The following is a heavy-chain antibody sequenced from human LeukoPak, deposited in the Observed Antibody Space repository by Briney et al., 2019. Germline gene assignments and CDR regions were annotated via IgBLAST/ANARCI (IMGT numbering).Heavy chain of an antibody. CDR3: AKRGVVVRVVLVGFHKEAYYFDS. J-gene: IGHJ4*02. Sequence: GGSLRLSCAASGFTFSSHAMTWVRQASGKGLEWVAGVSDSGGRTNYADSVRGRFTISRDNSRNTLYLQMNSLRAEDTAVYFCAKRGVVVRVVLVGFHKEAYYFDSWGREPWSPSPQ. D-gene: IGHD3-10*01. V-gene: IGHV3-23*01. CDR1: GFTFSSHA. CDR2: VSDSGGRT.